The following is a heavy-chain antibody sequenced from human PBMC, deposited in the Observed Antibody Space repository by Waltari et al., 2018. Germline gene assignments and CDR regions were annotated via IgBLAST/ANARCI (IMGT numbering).Heavy chain of an antibody. Sequence: QVQLKESGPGLVKPSETLYLTCTVSGGSISSYYWSWIRQPPGKGLEWSGYSYYSRSSNYNPSLSSRVTISVDTSKDQFSLQLSSVTAADTAVYYCASKAGIAAAGFDYWGQGTLVTVSS. CDR1: GGSISSYY. CDR3: ASKAGIAAAGFDY. D-gene: IGHD6-13*01. V-gene: IGHV4-59*01. CDR2: SYYSRSS. J-gene: IGHJ4*02.